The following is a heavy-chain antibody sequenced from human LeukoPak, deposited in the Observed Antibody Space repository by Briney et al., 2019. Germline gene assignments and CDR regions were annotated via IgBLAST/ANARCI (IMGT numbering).Heavy chain of an antibody. V-gene: IGHV3-7*01. CDR1: GFTFSSYW. CDR3: ARDRFSIAAAGLRVGYYYMDV. CDR2: IKQDGSEK. Sequence: GGSLRLSCAASGFTFSSYWMSWVRQAPGKGLERVANIKQDGSEKYYVDSVKGRFTISRDNAKNSLYLQMNSLRAEDTAVYYCARDRFSIAAAGLRVGYYYMDVWGKGTTVTVSS. J-gene: IGHJ6*03. D-gene: IGHD6-13*01.